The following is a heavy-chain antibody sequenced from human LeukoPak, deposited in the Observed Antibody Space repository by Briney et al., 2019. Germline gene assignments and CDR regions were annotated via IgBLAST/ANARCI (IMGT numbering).Heavy chain of an antibody. Sequence: GGSLRLSCAASGFTFSSYAMHWVRQAPGKGLEWVAVISYDGSNKYYADSVKGRFTISRDNSKNTLYLQMNSLRAEDTAVYYRAREEANYYDSSGKGPVFDYWGQGTLVTVSS. J-gene: IGHJ4*02. CDR2: ISYDGSNK. CDR3: AREEANYYDSSGKGPVFDY. D-gene: IGHD3-22*01. V-gene: IGHV3-30*04. CDR1: GFTFSSYA.